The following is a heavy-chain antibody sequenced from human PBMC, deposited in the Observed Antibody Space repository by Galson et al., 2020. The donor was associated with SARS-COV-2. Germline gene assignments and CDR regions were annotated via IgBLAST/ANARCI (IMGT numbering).Heavy chain of an antibody. CDR3: VKVPWTGDYGDYSALFDY. V-gene: IGHV3-23*01. CDR1: GFTFSNYA. J-gene: IGHJ4*02. D-gene: IGHD4-17*01. CDR2: IIGGGRSA. Sequence: GESLKISCTTSGFTFSNYAMGWVRQPPEKGLEWVSSIIGGGRSAFYADSVRGRFAISRDNSKDTLYLHMNNLRADDTALYFCVKVPWTGDYGDYSALFDYWGRGTLVTVSS.